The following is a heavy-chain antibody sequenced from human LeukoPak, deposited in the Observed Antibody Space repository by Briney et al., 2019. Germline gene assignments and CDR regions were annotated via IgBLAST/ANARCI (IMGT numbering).Heavy chain of an antibody. CDR2: ISSSSSYI. CDR3: AKVLEQLVPDY. D-gene: IGHD6-6*01. Sequence: GGSLRLSCAASGFTFSNYGMNWVRQAPGKGLEWVSYISSSSSYIYYADSVKGRFTISRDNAKNSLYLQMDSLRAEDTAVYYCAKVLEQLVPDYWGQGTLVTVSS. J-gene: IGHJ4*02. V-gene: IGHV3-21*01. CDR1: GFTFSNYG.